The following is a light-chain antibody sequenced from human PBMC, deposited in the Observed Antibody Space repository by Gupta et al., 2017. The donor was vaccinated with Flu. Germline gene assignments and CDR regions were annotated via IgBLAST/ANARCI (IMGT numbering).Light chain of an antibody. J-gene: IGLJ3*02. CDR2: EGI. CDR3: GTGVSSLGAGG. V-gene: IGLV1-51*02. Sequence: VTISCSGSSSNIGNNYVSWYQQLPGAAPKLLIYEGIKRPSGIPDRFSGSKSGTSATLGITGLQTGDEADYSFGTGVSSLGAGGFGGGTRRPV. CDR1: SSNIGNNY.